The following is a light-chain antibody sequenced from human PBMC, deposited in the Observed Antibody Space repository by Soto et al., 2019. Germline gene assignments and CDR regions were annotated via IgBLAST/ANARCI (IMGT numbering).Light chain of an antibody. V-gene: IGLV2-14*03. CDR1: STDVDGYDY. CDR2: DVN. CDR3: SSYTSNAPFYV. Sequence: QSVLTQPASLSGSPGQSITISCTGASTDVDGYDYVSWYQQHPGQAPKLMIYDVNNRPSGVSYRFSGSKSGDTASLTISGLQAEDDADYYCSSYTSNAPFYVFGTGTKVTVL. J-gene: IGLJ1*01.